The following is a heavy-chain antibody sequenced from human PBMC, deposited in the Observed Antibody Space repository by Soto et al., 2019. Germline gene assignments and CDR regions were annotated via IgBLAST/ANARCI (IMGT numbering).Heavy chain of an antibody. D-gene: IGHD6-19*01. Sequence: QVQLVQSGAEVKKPGSSVRVSCKASGGTFSSYAISWVRQAPGQGLGWMGGIIPIFGTANYAQKFQGRVTITADKSTSTAYMVLSSLRSEDTAVYYCASDHGVAVAAYYYYGTDVWSQGTTITVSS. CDR2: IIPIFGTA. CDR1: GGTFSSYA. V-gene: IGHV1-69*06. J-gene: IGHJ6*02. CDR3: ASDHGVAVAAYYYYGTDV.